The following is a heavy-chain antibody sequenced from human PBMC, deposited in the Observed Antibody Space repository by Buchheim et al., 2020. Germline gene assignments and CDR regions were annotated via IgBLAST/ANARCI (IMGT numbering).Heavy chain of an antibody. V-gene: IGHV3-48*01. CDR2: ISTTGSTI. CDR1: GFSFSSYS. Sequence: EVQLVVSGGGLVKPGESLRLSCAASGFSFSSYSMSWVRQAPGKGLEWVSYISTTGSTIYYADSVKGRFTISRDNSKNTLYLQMNSLRAEDTAVYYCAKDVGTMIVVSNAFDIWGQGT. CDR3: AKDVGTMIVVSNAFDI. J-gene: IGHJ3*02. D-gene: IGHD3-22*01.